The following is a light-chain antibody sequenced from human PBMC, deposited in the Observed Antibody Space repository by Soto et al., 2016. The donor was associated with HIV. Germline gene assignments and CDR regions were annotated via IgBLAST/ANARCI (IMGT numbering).Light chain of an antibody. V-gene: IGLV3-21*03. CDR3: QVWDGGSNHWV. Sequence: SYVLTQPPSVSVAPGKTAKITCGGNRVGGKSVHWYQQKPGQAPVLVVFRDSDRPSGIPERFSGSNSGNTATLTISRVEAGDEAGYYCQVWDGGSNHWVSGGGTELTVL. CDR1: RVGGKS. J-gene: IGLJ3*02. CDR2: RDS.